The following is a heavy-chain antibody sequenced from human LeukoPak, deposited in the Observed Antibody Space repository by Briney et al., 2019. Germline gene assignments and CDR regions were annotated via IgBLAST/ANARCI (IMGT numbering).Heavy chain of an antibody. V-gene: IGHV3-48*02. CDR1: GFTFSSHG. CDR2: ISSTSGTI. Sequence: GSPRLSCSASGFTFSSHGMNWVRQSPGKGLEWVSYISSTSGTIYYADSLRGRFTISRDNAKNSLYLQMNSLRDEDTAVYFCASGEMASLDYWGQGTLVTVSS. J-gene: IGHJ4*02. D-gene: IGHD5-24*01. CDR3: ASGEMASLDY.